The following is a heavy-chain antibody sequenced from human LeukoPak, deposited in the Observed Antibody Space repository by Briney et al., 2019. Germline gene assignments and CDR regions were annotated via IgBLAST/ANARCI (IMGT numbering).Heavy chain of an antibody. D-gene: IGHD2-2*01. CDR1: GYTFTGYA. CDR2: INGGSGNT. J-gene: IGHJ4*02. CDR3: ARDWGYQLIAY. Sequence: GASVKVSCKASGYTFTGYALHWVRQAPGQRLEWMGWINGGSGNTKYSQNFQGRVTITRHTSASTAYLELSSLRSEDTAVYYCARDWGYQLIAYWGQGTLVTVSS. V-gene: IGHV1-3*01.